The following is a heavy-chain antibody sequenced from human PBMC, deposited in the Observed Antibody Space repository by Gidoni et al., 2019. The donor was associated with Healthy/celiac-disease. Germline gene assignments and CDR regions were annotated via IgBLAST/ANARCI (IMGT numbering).Heavy chain of an antibody. Sequence: QVQLQESGPGLVKPSQTLSLTCTVSGGSISSGSYYWSWIRQPAGKGLEWIGRIYTSGSTNYNPSLKSRVTISVDTSKNQFSLKLSSVTAADTAVYYCARSGYSSGWYVGVDYWGQGTLVTVSS. V-gene: IGHV4-61*02. D-gene: IGHD6-19*01. CDR2: IYTSGST. CDR3: ARSGYSSGWYVGVDY. CDR1: GGSISSGSYY. J-gene: IGHJ4*02.